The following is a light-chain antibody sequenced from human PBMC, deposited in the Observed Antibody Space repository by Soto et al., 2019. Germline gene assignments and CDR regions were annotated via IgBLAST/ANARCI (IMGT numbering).Light chain of an antibody. J-gene: IGLJ1*01. Sequence: QSVLTQPPSASGTPGQRVSISCSGSSSNIGSNSVQWHQQLPGTAPNLLIYADNQRPSGVPDRFSGSKSGTSASLAITGLQSGDAADYYCAAWADSMHGFVFGTGTKRTVL. CDR1: SSNIGSNS. V-gene: IGLV1-44*01. CDR2: ADN. CDR3: AAWADSMHGFV.